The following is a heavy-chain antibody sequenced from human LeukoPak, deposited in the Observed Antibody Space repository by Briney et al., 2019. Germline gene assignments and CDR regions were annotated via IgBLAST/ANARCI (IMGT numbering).Heavy chain of an antibody. CDR3: ASEGLRLGELSHDY. Sequence: GGSLRLSCAASGFTFSSYWMHWVRQAPGKGLVWVSRINSDGSSTSYADSVKGRFTISRDNAKNTLYLQMSSLRAEDTAVYYCASEGLRLGELSHDYWGQGTLVTVSS. J-gene: IGHJ4*02. D-gene: IGHD3-16*02. CDR1: GFTFSSYW. V-gene: IGHV3-74*01. CDR2: INSDGSST.